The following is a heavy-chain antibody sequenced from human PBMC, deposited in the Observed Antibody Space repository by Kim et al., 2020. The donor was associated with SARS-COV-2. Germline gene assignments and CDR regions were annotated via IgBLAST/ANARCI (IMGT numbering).Heavy chain of an antibody. J-gene: IGHJ4*02. CDR2: ILYDGSNK. Sequence: GGSLRLSCAASGFTFSSYAMHWVRQAPGKGLEWVAVILYDGSNKYYADSVKGRFTISRDNSKNTLYLQMNSLRPEDTAVYYCARADSSGYSFDYWGQGTLVTVSS. CDR1: GFTFSSYA. CDR3: ARADSSGYSFDY. V-gene: IGHV3-30*04. D-gene: IGHD3-22*01.